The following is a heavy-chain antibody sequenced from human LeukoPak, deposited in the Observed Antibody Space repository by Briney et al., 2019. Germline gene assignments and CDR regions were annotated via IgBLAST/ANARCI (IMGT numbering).Heavy chain of an antibody. CDR2: IRHDESKT. J-gene: IGHJ6*03. CDR1: GLIFSSYG. Sequence: GGSLRLSSAASGLIFSSYGMHWVRQAPGEGLEWVAYIRHDESKTFYADSVKGRFTISRDNSKDTLYLQMHSLRAEDTALYYCAKPVIPSAYQGTCYMDVWGKGTTVTVSS. D-gene: IGHD3-16*01. V-gene: IGHV3-30*02. CDR3: AKPVIPSAYQGTCYMDV.